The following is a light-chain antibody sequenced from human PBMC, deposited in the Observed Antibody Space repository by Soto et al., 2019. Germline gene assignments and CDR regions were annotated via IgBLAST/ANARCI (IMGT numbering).Light chain of an antibody. CDR1: QSSSSW. CDR2: DAS. CDR3: QQYDSSWET. Sequence: DIQMTQSPSPLSASVGDRVTITCRASQSSSSWLAWYQQKLGKAPKLLIYDASSLESGVPSRFSGSGSGTAFTLTISSLQPDDFATDSCQQYDSSWETFGRGTKVEIK. V-gene: IGKV1-5*01. J-gene: IGKJ1*01.